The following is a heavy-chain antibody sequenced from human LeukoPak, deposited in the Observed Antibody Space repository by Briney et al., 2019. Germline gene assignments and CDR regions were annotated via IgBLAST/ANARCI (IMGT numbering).Heavy chain of an antibody. Sequence: GGSLRLSCAASGFTFSSYSMNWVRQAPGKGLEWVSSISSSSSYIYYADSVKGRFTISRDNAKNSLYLQMNSLRAEDTAVYYCARGDWRPVDTMIVVPGGFDPWGQGTLVTVSS. D-gene: IGHD3-22*01. CDR3: ARGDWRPVDTMIVVPGGFDP. V-gene: IGHV3-21*01. CDR1: GFTFSSYS. J-gene: IGHJ5*02. CDR2: ISSSSSYI.